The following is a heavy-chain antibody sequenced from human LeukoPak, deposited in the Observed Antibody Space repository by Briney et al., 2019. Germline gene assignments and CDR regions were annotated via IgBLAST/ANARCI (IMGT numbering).Heavy chain of an antibody. CDR1: GFTFDDYA. CDR2: ISGDGGST. J-gene: IGHJ4*02. Sequence: GGSLRLSCAASGFTFDDYAMHWVRQAPGKGLEWVSLISGDGGSTYYADSVKGRFTISGDNSKNSLYLQMNSLRTEDTALYYCAKDMGPYCSGGSCYAGLDYWGQGTLVTVSS. D-gene: IGHD2-15*01. CDR3: AKDMGPYCSGGSCYAGLDY. V-gene: IGHV3-43*02.